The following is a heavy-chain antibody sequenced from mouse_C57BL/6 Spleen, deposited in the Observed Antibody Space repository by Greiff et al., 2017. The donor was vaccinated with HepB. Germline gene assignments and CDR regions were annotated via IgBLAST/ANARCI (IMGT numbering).Heavy chain of an antibody. Sequence: EVQLQQSGGGLVKPGGSLKLSCAASGFTFSDYGMHWVRQAPEKGLEWVAYISSGSSTIYYADTVKGRFTISRDNAKNTLFLQMTSLRSEDTAMYYCASLLQGYWGQGTTLTVSS. CDR3: ASLLQGY. CDR1: GFTFSDYG. J-gene: IGHJ2*01. D-gene: IGHD2-14*01. CDR2: ISSGSSTI. V-gene: IGHV5-17*01.